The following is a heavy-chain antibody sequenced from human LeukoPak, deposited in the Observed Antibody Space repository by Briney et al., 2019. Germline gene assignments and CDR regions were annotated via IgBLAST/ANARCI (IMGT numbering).Heavy chain of an antibody. D-gene: IGHD1-26*01. CDR2: VYSGGST. Sequence: PGGSLRLSCAASGVTVSTNHMSWVRQAPGKGLEWVSIVYSGGSTYYADSVKGRFTISRDNSKNTLYLQVNSLRAGDTAVYYCARDRVGASDWGQGTLVTVSS. CDR1: GVTVSTNH. V-gene: IGHV3-66*01. CDR3: ARDRVGASD. J-gene: IGHJ4*02.